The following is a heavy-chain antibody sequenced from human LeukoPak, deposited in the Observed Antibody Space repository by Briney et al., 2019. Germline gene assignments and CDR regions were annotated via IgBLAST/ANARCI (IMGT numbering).Heavy chain of an antibody. D-gene: IGHD3-3*01. CDR1: GFTFSDAW. CDR3: AREDDVYYFDY. V-gene: IGHV3-15*01. Sequence: GGSLRLSCAASGFTFSDAWMNWVRQAPGKGLEWVGRIKSKTDGGTIDYAAPVKGRFTISRDDSKNTLYLQMNSLKTEDTAVYYCAREDDVYYFDYWGQGTLVTVSS. J-gene: IGHJ4*02. CDR2: IKSKTDGGTI.